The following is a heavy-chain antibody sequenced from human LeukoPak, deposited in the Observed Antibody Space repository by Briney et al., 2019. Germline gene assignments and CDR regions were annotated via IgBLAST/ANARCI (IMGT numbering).Heavy chain of an antibody. D-gene: IGHD3-10*01. CDR2: IYWDDDK. V-gene: IGHV2-5*02. J-gene: IGHJ4*02. Sequence: SGPTLVNPTQTLTLTCTFSGFSLSTSGVGVGWIRQPPGKALEWLALIYWDDDKRYSPSLKSRLTITKDTSKNQVVLTMTNMDPVDTATYYCVRYYYGSGSSYYFDYWGQGTLVTVSS. CDR1: GFSLSTSGVG. CDR3: VRYYYGSGSSYYFDY.